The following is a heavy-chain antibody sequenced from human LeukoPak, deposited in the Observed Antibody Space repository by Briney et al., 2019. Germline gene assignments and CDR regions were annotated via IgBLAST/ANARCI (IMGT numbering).Heavy chain of an antibody. CDR1: GGTFSSYA. D-gene: IGHD6-13*01. J-gene: IGHJ4*02. Sequence: SVKVSCKASGGTFSSYAISWVRQAPGEGLEWMGGIIPIFGTANYAQKFQGRVTITADESTSTAYMELSSLRSEDTAVYYCARDGYSSSWYRGGLDYWGQGTLVTVSS. CDR3: ARDGYSSSWYRGGLDY. V-gene: IGHV1-69*13. CDR2: IIPIFGTA.